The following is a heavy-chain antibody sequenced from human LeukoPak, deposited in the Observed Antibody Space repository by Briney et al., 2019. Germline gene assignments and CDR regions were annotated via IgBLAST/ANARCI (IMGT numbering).Heavy chain of an antibody. Sequence: SETLSLTCAVYGGSFSGHYWTLIRQPPGKGLEWIGEINHSGSTTYNPSLNSRVTISVDTSKNQFSLRLSSVTAADTAVYYCARPRYGSGSLDSWGQGTLVTVSS. CDR3: ARPRYGSGSLDS. CDR1: GGSFSGHY. V-gene: IGHV4-34*01. D-gene: IGHD3-10*01. CDR2: INHSGST. J-gene: IGHJ4*02.